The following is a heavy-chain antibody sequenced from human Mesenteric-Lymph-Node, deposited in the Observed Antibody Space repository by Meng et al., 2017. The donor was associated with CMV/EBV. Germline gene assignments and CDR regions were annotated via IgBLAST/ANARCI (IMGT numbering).Heavy chain of an antibody. CDR2: INHSGST. Sequence: SETLSLTCAVYGGSFSGFYWNYIRQAPGKGLEWIAEINHSGSTNYNPSLKSRVTISVDTSKNQFSLKLSSVTAADTAVYYCARVGDFWSGTDPYYFDYWGQGTLVTVSS. V-gene: IGHV4-34*01. J-gene: IGHJ4*02. D-gene: IGHD3-3*01. CDR3: ARVGDFWSGTDPYYFDY. CDR1: GGSFSGFY.